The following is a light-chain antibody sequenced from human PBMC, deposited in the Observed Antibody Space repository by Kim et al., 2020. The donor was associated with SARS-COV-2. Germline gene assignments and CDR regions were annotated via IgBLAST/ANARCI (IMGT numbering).Light chain of an antibody. V-gene: IGKV1-39*01. CDR2: AAS. CDR3: QQSYSTPRT. Sequence: DIQMTQSPSSLSASVGDRVTITCRASQSISSYLNWYQQKPGKAPKLLIYAASSLQSGVPSWFSGSGSGTDFSLTISSLQPEDFATYYCQQSYSTPRTFGQGTKVDIK. J-gene: IGKJ1*01. CDR1: QSISSY.